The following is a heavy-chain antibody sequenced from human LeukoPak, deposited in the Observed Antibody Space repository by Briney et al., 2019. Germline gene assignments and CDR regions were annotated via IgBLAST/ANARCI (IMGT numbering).Heavy chain of an antibody. Sequence: PSETLSLTCTVSGGSISSGTYYWDWIRQPPGKGLEWTGSVFYSGNTYYNPSLKSRVTMSVDTSNNRLSLKLSSVTAADTAVYYCARHRAVAGTWWFDPWGQGALVTVSS. CDR3: ARHRAVAGTWWFDP. CDR2: VFYSGNT. J-gene: IGHJ5*02. D-gene: IGHD6-19*01. CDR1: GGSISSGTYY. V-gene: IGHV4-39*01.